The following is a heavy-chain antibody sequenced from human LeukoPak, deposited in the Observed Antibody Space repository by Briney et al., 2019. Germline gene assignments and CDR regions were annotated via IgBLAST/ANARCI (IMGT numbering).Heavy chain of an antibody. J-gene: IGHJ6*03. CDR1: GFTFSSYE. Sequence: PGGSLRLSCAASGFTFSSYEMNWVRQAPGKGLEWVSYISSSGSTIYYADSVKGRFTISRDNAKNSLYLQMNSLRAEDTAVYYCARVRGGWYLHDTAYYYYYMDVWGKGTTVTVSS. V-gene: IGHV3-48*03. CDR3: ARVRGGWYLHDTAYYYYYMDV. D-gene: IGHD6-19*01. CDR2: ISSSGSTI.